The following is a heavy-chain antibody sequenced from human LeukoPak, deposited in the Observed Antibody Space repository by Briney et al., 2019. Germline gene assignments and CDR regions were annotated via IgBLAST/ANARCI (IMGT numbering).Heavy chain of an antibody. J-gene: IGHJ4*02. CDR2: IYYSGST. D-gene: IGHD5-12*01. CDR1: GGSINSSSYY. Sequence: PSETLSLTCTVSGGSINSSSYYWGWLRQPPGKGLEGSGSIYYSGSTYYNPSLKSRVTISVDTSKNQFSLKLSSVTAADTAVYYCARRYISKPYYFDYWGQGTLVTVSS. V-gene: IGHV4-39*01. CDR3: ARRYISKPYYFDY.